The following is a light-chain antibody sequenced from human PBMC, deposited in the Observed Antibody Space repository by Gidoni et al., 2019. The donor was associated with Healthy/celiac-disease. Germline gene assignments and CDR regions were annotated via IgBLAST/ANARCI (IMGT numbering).Light chain of an antibody. Sequence: IVLTQSPATLSLSPGERATLSCRASQSVSSYLAWYQQKPGQAPRLLIYDASNRATGIPARFSGSGSGTVFTLTISSLEPEDFAVYYCQQRSNWQITFGQXTRLEIK. CDR3: QQRSNWQIT. CDR1: QSVSSY. V-gene: IGKV3-11*01. J-gene: IGKJ5*01. CDR2: DAS.